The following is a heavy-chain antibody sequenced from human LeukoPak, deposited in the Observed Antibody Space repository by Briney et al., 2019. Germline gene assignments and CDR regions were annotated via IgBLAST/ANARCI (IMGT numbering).Heavy chain of an antibody. J-gene: IGHJ4*02. V-gene: IGHV4-59*12. D-gene: IGHD3-10*01. CDR1: GGSISSYY. CDR3: ARGLGFGELPNPGFDY. Sequence: SETLSLTCTVSGGSISSYYWSWIRQPPGKGLEWIGYIYYSGSTNYNPSLKSRVTISVDRSKNQFSLKLSSVTAADTAVYYCARGLGFGELPNPGFDYWGQGTLVTVSS. CDR2: IYYSGST.